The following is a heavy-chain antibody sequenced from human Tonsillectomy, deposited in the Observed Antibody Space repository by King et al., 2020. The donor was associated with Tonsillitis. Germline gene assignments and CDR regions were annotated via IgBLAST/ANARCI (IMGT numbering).Heavy chain of an antibody. V-gene: IGHV3-30*04. CDR3: ARDHMLHYGGNNAFDL. J-gene: IGHJ3*01. Sequence: QGQLLDFGGGVVQSGGSLRLSCIASGFTFNSYSMHWVRQAPGKGLEWVAGISYDGSNKFYVDAVRRRFTISRDYVKTTLHLEMSDLRPEDTAVYYCARDHMLHYGGNNAFDLWGRGTKVTVSS. D-gene: IGHD3-10*01. CDR1: GFTFNSYS. CDR2: ISYDGSNK.